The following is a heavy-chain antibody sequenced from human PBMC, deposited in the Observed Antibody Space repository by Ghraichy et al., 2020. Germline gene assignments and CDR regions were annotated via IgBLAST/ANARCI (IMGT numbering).Heavy chain of an antibody. CDR2: IIPIFGTA. J-gene: IGHJ3*02. D-gene: IGHD1-26*01. CDR1: GGTFSSYA. Sequence: SVKVSCKASGGTFSSYAISWVRQAPGQGLEWMGGIIPIFGTANYAQKFQGRVTITADKSTSTAYMELSSLRSEDTAVYYCARDRSYLLPGAFDIWGQGTMVTVSS. CDR3: ARDRSYLLPGAFDI. V-gene: IGHV1-69*06.